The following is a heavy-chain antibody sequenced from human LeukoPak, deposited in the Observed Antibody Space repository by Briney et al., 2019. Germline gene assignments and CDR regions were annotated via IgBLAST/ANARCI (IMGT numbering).Heavy chain of an antibody. CDR2: INHSGST. CDR1: GGSFSGYY. CDR3: ARVRGARDFWSGYYYYYYMDV. D-gene: IGHD3-3*01. V-gene: IGHV4-34*01. J-gene: IGHJ6*03. Sequence: PSETLSLTCAVYGGSFSGYYWRGLRQPPGKGREWIGEINHSGSTNYNTSLKRRVTKSVNTSKKQFSLKHSSVTAADTAVYYCARVRGARDFWSGYYYYYYMDVWGKGTTVTVAS.